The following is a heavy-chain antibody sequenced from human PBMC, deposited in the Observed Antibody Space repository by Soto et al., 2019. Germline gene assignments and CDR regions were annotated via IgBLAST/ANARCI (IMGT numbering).Heavy chain of an antibody. Sequence: GESLKISCKGSGYSFTSYWISWVRQMPGKGLEWMGRIDPSDSYTNYSPSFQGHVTISADKSISTAYLQWSSLKASDTAMYYCATGNCSSTSCHKAGDDYWGQGTLVTVSS. J-gene: IGHJ4*02. V-gene: IGHV5-10-1*01. CDR3: ATGNCSSTSCHKAGDDY. CDR2: IDPSDSYT. CDR1: GYSFTSYW. D-gene: IGHD2-2*02.